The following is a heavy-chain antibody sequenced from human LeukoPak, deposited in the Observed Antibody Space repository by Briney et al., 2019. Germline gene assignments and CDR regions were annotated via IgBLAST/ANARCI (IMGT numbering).Heavy chain of an antibody. CDR3: AREESGGYFDY. Sequence: ASVKVSCKASGYTFTDNHMYWIRQGPGRGLECMGWISPNSGGTNYAQKFRGRVTMTRDTSTTTVYMELSSLRSEDTAVYYCAREESGGYFDYGGQGTLVTVSS. D-gene: IGHD2-8*02. CDR2: ISPNSGGT. V-gene: IGHV1-2*02. CDR1: GYTFTDNH. J-gene: IGHJ4*02.